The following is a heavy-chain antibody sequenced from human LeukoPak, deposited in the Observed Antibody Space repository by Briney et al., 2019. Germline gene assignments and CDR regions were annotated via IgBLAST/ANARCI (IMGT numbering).Heavy chain of an antibody. V-gene: IGHV1-69*11. CDR3: AREGRITTPGTIYFYFGLDL. Sequence: GASVKVSCKASGGTFSSYAINWVRQAPGQGLEWMEKIIPVHGKPNYAQQFQGRVTITADESTSTAYLELSSLKSEDTAVYYCAREGRITTPGTIYFYFGLDLWGQGTTVIVSS. CDR1: GGTFSSYA. J-gene: IGHJ6*02. D-gene: IGHD6-13*01. CDR2: IIPVHGKP.